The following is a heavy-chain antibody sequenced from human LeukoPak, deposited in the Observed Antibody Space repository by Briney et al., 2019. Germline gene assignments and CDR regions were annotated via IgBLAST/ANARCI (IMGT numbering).Heavy chain of an antibody. J-gene: IGHJ4*02. CDR2: IDTNTGNP. V-gene: IGHV7-4-1*02. Sequence: ASVKVSCKASGYTFISYPMIWVRQAPGQGLEWMGWIDTNTGNPPNAQGFTGRFVFSLDTSVSTTFLYINNLKADDTAVYYCARGGGARLRYPFDYWGQGTLVTVSS. CDR3: ARGGGARLRYPFDY. CDR1: GYTFISYP. D-gene: IGHD3-16*01.